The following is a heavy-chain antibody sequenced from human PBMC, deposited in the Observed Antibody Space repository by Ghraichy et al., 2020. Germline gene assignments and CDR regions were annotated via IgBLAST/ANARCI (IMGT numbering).Heavy chain of an antibody. CDR1: GFSFSSYW. V-gene: IGHV3-7*01. CDR3: ARDVGYCADC. J-gene: IGHJ4*02. Sequence: GGSLRLSCAASGFSFSSYWMTWVRQAPGKGLEWVANINQDATDKNYVDSVKGRFTISRDNAKNSLYLQMNSLRAEDTAVYYCARDVGYCADCWGQGILVTVSS. CDR2: INQDATDK. D-gene: IGHD2-15*01.